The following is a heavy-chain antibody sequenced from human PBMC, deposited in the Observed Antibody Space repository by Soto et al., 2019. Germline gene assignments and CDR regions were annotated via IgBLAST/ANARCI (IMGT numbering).Heavy chain of an antibody. CDR2: FSGSGDST. CDR1: GFTFSSYA. V-gene: IGHV3-23*01. J-gene: IGHJ4*02. CDR3: AKAASQRQLGPPPFDY. Sequence: EVLLLESGGCLVQPGGSLRLSCAASGFTFSSYAMSWVRQAPGNGLAWVSTFSGSGDSTYYADYVKGRFTISRDDSKNTLYLQMNGVRAEDTAVYFCAKAASQRQLGPPPFDYWGQGTLVTVSS. D-gene: IGHD1-1*01.